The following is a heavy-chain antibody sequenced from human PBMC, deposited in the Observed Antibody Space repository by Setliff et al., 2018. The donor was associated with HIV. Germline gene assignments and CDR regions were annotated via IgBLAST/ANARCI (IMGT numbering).Heavy chain of an antibody. Sequence: SETLSLTCTVSGGSISSSNNYWGWIRQPPGKGLEWIGSIYYSGSTHYNTSLKSRVTMSVDTSKNQFSLKLTSVTAADMALYYCARQQTALFVDYWGQGTLVTVSS. J-gene: IGHJ4*02. V-gene: IGHV4-39*01. CDR2: IYYSGST. CDR3: ARQQTALFVDY. CDR1: GGSISSSNNY. D-gene: IGHD2-21*02.